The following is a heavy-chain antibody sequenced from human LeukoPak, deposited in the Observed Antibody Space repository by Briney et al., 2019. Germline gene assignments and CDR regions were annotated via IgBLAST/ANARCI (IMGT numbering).Heavy chain of an antibody. Sequence: SETLSLTCADYGGSFSGYYWSWIRQPPGKGLEWVGEINHSGGTNYNPSLKSRVTISVDTSKNQFSLKLSSVTAADTAVYYCARGRGYYDSSGYYHYYFDYWGQGTLVTVSS. D-gene: IGHD3-22*01. V-gene: IGHV4-34*01. J-gene: IGHJ4*02. CDR1: GGSFSGYY. CDR3: ARGRGYYDSSGYYHYYFDY. CDR2: INHSGGT.